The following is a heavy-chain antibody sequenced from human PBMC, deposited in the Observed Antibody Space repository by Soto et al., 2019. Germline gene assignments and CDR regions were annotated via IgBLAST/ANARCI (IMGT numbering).Heavy chain of an antibody. Sequence: GASVKVSCKASGYTFTSRYMHWVRQAPGQGLEWMGGIIPIFGTANYAQKFQGRVTITADESTSTAYMELSSLRSEDTAVYYCARDKSSGWYYFDYWGQGTLVTVSS. J-gene: IGHJ4*02. CDR2: IIPIFGTA. CDR1: GYTFTSRY. V-gene: IGHV1-69*13. D-gene: IGHD6-19*01. CDR3: ARDKSSGWYYFDY.